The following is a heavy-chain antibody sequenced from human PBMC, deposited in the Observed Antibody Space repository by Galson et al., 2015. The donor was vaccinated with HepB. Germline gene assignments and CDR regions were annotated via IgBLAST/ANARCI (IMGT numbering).Heavy chain of an antibody. D-gene: IGHD1-1*01. Sequence: SVKVSCKVSGYTLTELSMHWVRQAPGKGLEWMGGFDPEDGETIYAQKFQGRVTMTEDTSTDTAYMELSSLRSEDTAVYYCATDQLERPYLDPWGQGTLVTASS. J-gene: IGHJ5*02. CDR3: ATDQLERPYLDP. CDR1: GYTLTELS. CDR2: FDPEDGET. V-gene: IGHV1-24*01.